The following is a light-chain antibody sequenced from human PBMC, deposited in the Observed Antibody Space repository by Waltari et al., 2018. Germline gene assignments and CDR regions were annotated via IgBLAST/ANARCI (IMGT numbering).Light chain of an antibody. CDR3: QQAISFPPT. Sequence: DIQMTQFPSSVSASVGDRVTITCRASQDISSWLAWYQQKPGKAPKLLIYGASNLQSGGPSRLSGSGAGSDFTLTITNLQPEDFAIYYCQQAISFPPTFGGGTKVEVK. V-gene: IGKV1-12*01. CDR2: GAS. J-gene: IGKJ4*01. CDR1: QDISSW.